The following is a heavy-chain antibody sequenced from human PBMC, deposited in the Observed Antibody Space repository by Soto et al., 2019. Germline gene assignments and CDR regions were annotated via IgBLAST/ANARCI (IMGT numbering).Heavy chain of an antibody. CDR2: ISSNGVGT. CDR1: GFTLSGYV. D-gene: IGHD6-6*01. Sequence: EVPLAESGGGLAQHGGSLRLSCAASGFTLSGYVMDWVRQAPGKGLEYVSGISSNGVGTSYANSVQGRFTISRDNSKNTVYLQRGSLSPEDMAVYYCARRARPDFYYMDVWGKGTTVTVS. CDR3: ARRARPDFYYMDV. V-gene: IGHV3-64*01. J-gene: IGHJ6*03.